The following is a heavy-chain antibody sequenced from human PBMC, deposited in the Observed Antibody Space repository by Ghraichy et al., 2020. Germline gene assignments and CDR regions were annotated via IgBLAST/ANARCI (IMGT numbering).Heavy chain of an antibody. Sequence: SFSSSVFIFNSNAMTWVLHSPVKGLEWLSVIIASGGSTYYAYSVKFRFTISRDNSNSTVYLQMNSLRGEDTGRYYCAKGGSGSHNNVYYYYYGMDVWGQGTKVTVSS. CDR1: VFIFNSNA. V-gene: IGHV3-23*01. CDR3: AKGGSGSHNNVYYYYYGMDV. D-gene: IGHD3-10*01. CDR2: IIASGGST. J-gene: IGHJ6*02.